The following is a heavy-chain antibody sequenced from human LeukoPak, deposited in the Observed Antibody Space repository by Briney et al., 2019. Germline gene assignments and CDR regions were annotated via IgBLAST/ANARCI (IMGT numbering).Heavy chain of an antibody. J-gene: IGHJ3*01. Sequence: GGSLRLSCAASGFTVSNHFMAWVRQAPGKGLEWVSIIYTGGSTYYADSVKGRFTISKDSSKNTLYLQMNSLRAEDTAVYSCARERFSASTDAFDLWSQGTMVIVSS. V-gene: IGHV3-66*01. CDR3: ARERFSASTDAFDL. CDR1: GFTVSNHF. D-gene: IGHD3-3*01. CDR2: IYTGGST.